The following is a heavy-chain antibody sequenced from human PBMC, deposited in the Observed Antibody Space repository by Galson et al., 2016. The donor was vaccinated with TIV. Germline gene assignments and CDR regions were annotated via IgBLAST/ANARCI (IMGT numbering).Heavy chain of an antibody. V-gene: IGHV3-7*01. Sequence: SLRLSCAASRSTFSQHWMSWVRQAPGKGLEWVANINLDGSKKYYVDSVRGRFTISRDNPKNSLYLQLNSLRAEDTAVYYCARSLLYYDPYYLDYWGQGTLVSVSS. CDR1: RSTFSQHW. CDR3: ARSLLYYDPYYLDY. D-gene: IGHD2-2*02. J-gene: IGHJ4*02. CDR2: INLDGSKK.